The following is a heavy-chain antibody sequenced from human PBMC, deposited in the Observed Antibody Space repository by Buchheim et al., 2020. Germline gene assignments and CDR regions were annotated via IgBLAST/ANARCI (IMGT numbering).Heavy chain of an antibody. D-gene: IGHD1-7*01. CDR3: AKEKYNWNYVDQIDY. J-gene: IGHJ4*02. CDR1: GFTFSSHA. V-gene: IGHV3-23*01. Sequence: EVQLLQSGGGLIQPGGSLRLSYAASGFTFSSHAVCWVRQAPGKGLEWISAISGSGANTYYADSVKGRFAISRDNSKNTLYLQMNSLRAEDTAVYYCAKEKYNWNYVDQIDYWGQGTL. CDR2: ISGSGANT.